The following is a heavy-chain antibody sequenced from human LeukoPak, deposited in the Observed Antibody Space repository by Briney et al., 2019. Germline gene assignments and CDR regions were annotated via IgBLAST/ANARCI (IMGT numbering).Heavy chain of an antibody. Sequence: GGSLRLSCAASGFTFSSYWMSWVRLAPGKGLEWVANIKQDGSEKYYVDSVKGRFTISRDNAKNSLYLQMNSLRAEDTAVYYCARWVGPEYSSSWRLDPWGQGTLVTVSS. CDR3: ARWVGPEYSSSWRLDP. J-gene: IGHJ5*02. V-gene: IGHV3-7*01. CDR2: IKQDGSEK. D-gene: IGHD6-6*01. CDR1: GFTFSSYW.